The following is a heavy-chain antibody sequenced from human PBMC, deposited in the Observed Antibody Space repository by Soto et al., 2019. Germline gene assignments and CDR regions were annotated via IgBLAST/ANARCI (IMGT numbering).Heavy chain of an antibody. CDR2: ISGSGGST. D-gene: IGHD3-3*01. V-gene: IGHV3-23*01. CDR1: GFTFSSYA. Sequence: PGGSLRLSCAASGFTFSSYAMSWVRQAPGKGLEWVSAISGSGGSTYYADSVKGRFTISRDNSKNTLYLQMNSLRAEDTAVYYCAKDYWSDFWSGYHNYYYGMDVWGQGTTVTVSS. CDR3: AKDYWSDFWSGYHNYYYGMDV. J-gene: IGHJ6*02.